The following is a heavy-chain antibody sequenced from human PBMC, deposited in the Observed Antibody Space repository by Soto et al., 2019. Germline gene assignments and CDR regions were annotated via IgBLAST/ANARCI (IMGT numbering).Heavy chain of an antibody. CDR3: AVNDYLDY. CDR2: IKRKSDGGTT. V-gene: IGHV3-15*01. J-gene: IGHJ4*02. CDR1: GFTFSDAW. Sequence: EVLLVESGGGLVKPGGSLRLSCAASGFTFSDAWMIWVRQAPGKGLEWVGCIKRKSDGGTTDYAAPVKGRFTISRDDSANTLYLQMNSLKTEDTAVYFCAVNDYLDYWGQGALVTVSS.